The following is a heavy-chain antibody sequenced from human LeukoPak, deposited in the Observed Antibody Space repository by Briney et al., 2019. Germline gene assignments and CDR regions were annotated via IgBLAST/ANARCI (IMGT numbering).Heavy chain of an antibody. CDR2: IYNTGGT. J-gene: IGHJ5*02. D-gene: IGHD2-15*01. V-gene: IGHV4-59*01. CDR1: GGSIRTSY. CDR3: ARDSAFATNYYDP. Sequence: VKPSETLSLTCTVSGGSIRTSYWNWIRQSPGKGLEWIGYIYNTGGTNYNPSLKGRVTMSIVTSKNQFSLKLRSVTAADTAVYYCARDSAFATNYYDPWGQGTLVTVSS.